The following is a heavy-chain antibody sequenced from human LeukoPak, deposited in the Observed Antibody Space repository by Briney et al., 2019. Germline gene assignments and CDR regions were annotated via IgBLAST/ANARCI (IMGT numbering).Heavy chain of an antibody. Sequence: SETLSLTCAVYGGSFSGHYWTWIRRPPGKGLQWIGEINHSGSTNYKPSLKSRLTISVDTSKNQFSLKLSSVTAADTAVYYCARAGAQQQVIDYWGQGTLVTVSS. CDR2: INHSGST. D-gene: IGHD6-13*01. CDR3: ARAGAQQQVIDY. J-gene: IGHJ4*02. V-gene: IGHV4-34*01. CDR1: GGSFSGHY.